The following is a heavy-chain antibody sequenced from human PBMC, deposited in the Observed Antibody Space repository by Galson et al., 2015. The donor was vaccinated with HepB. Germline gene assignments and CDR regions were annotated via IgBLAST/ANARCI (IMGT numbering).Heavy chain of an antibody. J-gene: IGHJ4*02. V-gene: IGHV1-3*01. CDR3: ARDGDSSGYYYVSL. Sequence: SVKVSCKASGYTFTSYAMHWVRQAPGQRLEWMGWINAGNGNTKYSQKFQGRVTITRDTSASTAYMELSSLRSEDTAVYYCARDGDSSGYYYVSLWGQGTLVTVSS. CDR1: GYTFTSYA. D-gene: IGHD3-22*01. CDR2: INAGNGNT.